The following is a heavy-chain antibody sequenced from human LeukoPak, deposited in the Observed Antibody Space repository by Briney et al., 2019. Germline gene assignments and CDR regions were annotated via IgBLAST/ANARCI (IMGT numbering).Heavy chain of an antibody. CDR3: AKGEAYCSSTSCYYLDY. CDR2: MSGSGGSR. Sequence: GGSLRLSCAASGFTFSSYAMSWVRQVPGKGLEWVSAMSGSGGSRYYADSVKGRFTISRDNSKNTLYLQMNSLNAEDTAVYHCAKGEAYCSSTSCYYLDYWGQGTLVTVSS. D-gene: IGHD2-2*01. V-gene: IGHV3-23*01. CDR1: GFTFSSYA. J-gene: IGHJ4*02.